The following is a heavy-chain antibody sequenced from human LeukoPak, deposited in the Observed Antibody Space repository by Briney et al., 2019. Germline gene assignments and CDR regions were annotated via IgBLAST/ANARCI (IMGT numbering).Heavy chain of an antibody. CDR3: ARPNSGYSSGWYYNY. CDR1: GFTFDDYG. D-gene: IGHD6-19*01. V-gene: IGHV3-20*04. Sequence: GGSLRLSCAASGFTFDDYGMSWVRQAPGKGLEWVSGINWNGGSTGYADSVKGRFTISRDNAKNSLYLQMNSLRAEDTALYYCARPNSGYSSGWYYNYWGQGTLVTVSS. J-gene: IGHJ4*02. CDR2: INWNGGST.